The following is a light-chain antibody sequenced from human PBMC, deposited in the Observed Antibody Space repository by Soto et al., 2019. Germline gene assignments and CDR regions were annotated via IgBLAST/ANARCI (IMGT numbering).Light chain of an antibody. Sequence: DIQMTQSPSSLSASVGDRVTITCRANQTITRYLNWYQQKPGTAPKLLIYAASSLQEGVPSRFRGSGSGTDFTLTIRNLQPEDFAAYSCQQSFSFPVTFGQRTKLEIK. J-gene: IGKJ2*01. CDR1: QTITRY. CDR2: AAS. V-gene: IGKV1-39*01. CDR3: QQSFSFPVT.